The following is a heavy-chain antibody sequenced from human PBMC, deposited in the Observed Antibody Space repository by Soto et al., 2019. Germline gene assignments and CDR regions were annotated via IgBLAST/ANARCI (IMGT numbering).Heavy chain of an antibody. CDR3: ARMIYSSGWYFDY. J-gene: IGHJ4*02. CDR2: IDWDGDT. CDR1: GFSLTTTGMF. Sequence: SGPTLVNPTQTLTLTCSFSGFSLTTTGMFVSWIRQPPGKALEWLTVIDWDGDTYYSTSLKSRLSISRDTSNNQVVLTMTNMDPVDTATYYCARMIYSSGWYFDYWGQGTLVTVSS. V-gene: IGHV2-70*01. D-gene: IGHD6-19*01.